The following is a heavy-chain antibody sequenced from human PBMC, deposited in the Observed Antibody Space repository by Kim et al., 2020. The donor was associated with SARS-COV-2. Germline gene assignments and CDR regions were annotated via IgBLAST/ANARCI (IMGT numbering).Heavy chain of an antibody. Sequence: GGSLRLSCEASGFSINSYWMHWVRQAPGKGLEWVAGIKPDGSEQLYVGSVKGRFTISRDNAKNSLYLQMNSLRAEDTALYFCACRGRFQWTFDYWGQGTLVTVSS. CDR1: GFSINSYW. D-gene: IGHD6-19*01. CDR3: ACRGRFQWTFDY. CDR2: IKPDGSEQ. V-gene: IGHV3-7*01. J-gene: IGHJ4*02.